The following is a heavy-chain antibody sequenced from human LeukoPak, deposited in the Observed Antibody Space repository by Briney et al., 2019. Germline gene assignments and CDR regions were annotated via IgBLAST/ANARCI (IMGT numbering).Heavy chain of an antibody. Sequence: ASVKVSCKSFGFTFTNYLLHWVRQAPGQGLEWVGRIAPSVDTTNYAQKFRGRVTMTRDTSTSTVYMELSSLRSDDTAIYYCVREESGGYFDFWGQGTLVTVSS. V-gene: IGHV1-46*01. J-gene: IGHJ4*02. CDR3: VREESGGYFDF. CDR2: IAPSVDTT. D-gene: IGHD2-8*02. CDR1: GFTFTNYL.